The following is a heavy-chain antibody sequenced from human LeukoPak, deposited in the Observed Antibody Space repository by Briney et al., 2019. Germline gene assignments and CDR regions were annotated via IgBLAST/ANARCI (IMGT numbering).Heavy chain of an antibody. V-gene: IGHV1-2*02. CDR2: INLNSGGT. CDR1: GYIFTGYY. CDR3: ARDQPEYCTGDSCYTSKYYFDY. J-gene: IGHJ4*02. Sequence: GASVKVSCKASGYIFTGYYMHWVRQAPGQGLEWMGWINLNSGGTNYVQKFQGRVTMTRDTSISTAYMELSGPRSDDTAVYYCARDQPEYCTGDSCYTSKYYFDYWGQGTLVIVSS. D-gene: IGHD2-2*02.